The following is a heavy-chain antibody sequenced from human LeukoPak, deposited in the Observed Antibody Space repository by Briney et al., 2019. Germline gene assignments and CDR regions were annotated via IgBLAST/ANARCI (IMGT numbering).Heavy chain of an antibody. CDR1: GFTFGDYA. CDR3: TRVGGFVVTFDY. D-gene: IGHD4-23*01. CDR2: IRSKAYGGTT. J-gene: IGHJ4*02. V-gene: IGHV3-49*04. Sequence: PGGSLRLSCAASGFTFGDYAMSWVRQAPGKGLEWVGFIRSKAYGGTTEYAASVKGRFTISRDDSKSIAYLQMNSLKTEDTAVYYCTRVGGFVVTFDYWGQGTLVTVSS.